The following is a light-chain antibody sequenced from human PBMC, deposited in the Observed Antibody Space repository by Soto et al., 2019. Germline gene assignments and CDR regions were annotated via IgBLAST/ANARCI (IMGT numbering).Light chain of an antibody. CDR2: DVT. V-gene: IGLV2-11*01. CDR1: SSDVGGHNF. J-gene: IGLJ1*01. CDR3: CSYVGSYTYV. Sequence: QSVLTQPRSVSGSPGQSVTISCTGTSSDVGGHNFVSWYHQHPGKAPQLMIYDVTKRPSGVPDRFSGSKSGNTASLTISGLQAEDEADYYCCSYVGSYTYVFGTGTQLTVL.